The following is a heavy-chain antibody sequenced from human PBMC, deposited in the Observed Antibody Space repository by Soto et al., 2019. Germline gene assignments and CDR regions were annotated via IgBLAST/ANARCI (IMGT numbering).Heavy chain of an antibody. V-gene: IGHV3-23*01. J-gene: IGHJ6*02. D-gene: IGHD4-17*01. CDR1: GFTFSSYA. Sequence: EVQLLESGGGLVQPGGSLRLSCAASGFTFSSYAMNWVRQAPGKGLEWVSTISGSGNSTYYADSVKGRFIISRDNSKNTLYLQMNSLRAEDTAVYYCAIYGGADVWGQGTTVTVSS. CDR3: AIYGGADV. CDR2: ISGSGNST.